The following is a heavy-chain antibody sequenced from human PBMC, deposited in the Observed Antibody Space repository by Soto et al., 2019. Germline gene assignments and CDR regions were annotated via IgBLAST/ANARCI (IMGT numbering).Heavy chain of an antibody. CDR2: INHSGTT. V-gene: IGHV4-34*01. J-gene: IGHJ6*02. D-gene: IGHD3-3*01. CDR1: GGSFSGYY. CDR3: ARGGGYYDFWSGDYYYYYGMDV. Sequence: SETLSLTCGLYGGSFSGYYCSWIRQPPGKGLEWIGEINHSGTTNYNPSLKSRVTISVDTSKNQFSLKLSSVTAADTAVYYCARGGGYYDFWSGDYYYYYGMDVWGQGTTVTVSS.